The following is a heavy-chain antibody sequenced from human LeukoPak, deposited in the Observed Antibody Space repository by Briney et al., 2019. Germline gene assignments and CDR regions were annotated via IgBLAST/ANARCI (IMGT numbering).Heavy chain of an antibody. CDR3: ATLGPSNYGSGSYFNDAFDI. CDR2: INNSGGST. V-gene: IGHV3-23*01. D-gene: IGHD3-10*01. J-gene: IGHJ3*02. CDR1: GFTFSSHG. Sequence: GGSLRLSCAASGFTFSSHGMNWVRQAPGKGLEWVSGINNSGGSTYYADSVKGRFTISRDNAKNSLYLQMNSLRAEDTALYYCATLGPSNYGSGSYFNDAFDIWGQGTMVTVSS.